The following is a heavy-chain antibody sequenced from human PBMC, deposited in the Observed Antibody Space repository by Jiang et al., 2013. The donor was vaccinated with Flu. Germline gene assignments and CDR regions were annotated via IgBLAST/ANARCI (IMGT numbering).Heavy chain of an antibody. D-gene: IGHD3-3*01. CDR3: ARVSIRRPENWFDP. V-gene: IGHV4-30-2*01. CDR2: IYHSGST. Sequence: GLVKPSQTLSLTCAVSGGSISSGGYSWSWIRQPPGKGLEWIGYIYHSGSTYYNPSLKSRVTISVDRSKNQFSLKLSSVTAADTAVYYCARVSIRRPENWFDPWGQGTLVTVSS. J-gene: IGHJ5*02. CDR1: GGSISSGGYS.